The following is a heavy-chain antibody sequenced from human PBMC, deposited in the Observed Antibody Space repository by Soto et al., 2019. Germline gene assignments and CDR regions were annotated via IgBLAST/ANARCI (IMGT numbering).Heavy chain of an antibody. CDR3: ARLGASGDLDY. CDR2: IYHSGST. V-gene: IGHV4-39*01. J-gene: IGHJ4*02. CDR1: GGSISSSGYY. D-gene: IGHD1-26*01. Sequence: QLQESGPGLVKPSETLSLTCTVSGGSISSSGYYWDWIRQPPGKGLEWIGSIYHSGSTYYNPSLKSXGPESXXTSKNQFSLKVRSVTAADTAVYDCARLGASGDLDYWGQGTLVTVSS.